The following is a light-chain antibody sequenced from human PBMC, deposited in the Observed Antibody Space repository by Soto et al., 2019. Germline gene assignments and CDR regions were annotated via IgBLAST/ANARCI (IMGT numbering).Light chain of an antibody. CDR2: DVS. J-gene: IGKJ1*01. V-gene: IGKV1-5*01. CDR3: QQYHTLGT. CDR1: QTISRW. Sequence: DIQMTPSPSTLSASVGDRVTITCRASQTISRWLAWYQQKPGRTPKLLIYDVSDLESGVPSRFSGSGSGTEFTLTISSLQPDDFATYYCQQYHTLGTFGQGTKVDIK.